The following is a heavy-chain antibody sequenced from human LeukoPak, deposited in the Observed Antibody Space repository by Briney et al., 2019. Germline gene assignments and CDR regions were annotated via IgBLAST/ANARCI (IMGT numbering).Heavy chain of an antibody. CDR1: GGSISTYY. CDR2: IYYTGST. D-gene: IGHD1-26*01. Sequence: PSETLSLTCTVSGGSISTYYWSWIRQPPGKGLEWIGYIYYTGSTSYNPSLKSRVTMSLDASKDQFSLELNSVTPADTAVYYCARGGNYWPQWWFDPWGRGTLVSVSS. J-gene: IGHJ5*02. CDR3: ARGGNYWPQWWFDP. V-gene: IGHV4-59*01.